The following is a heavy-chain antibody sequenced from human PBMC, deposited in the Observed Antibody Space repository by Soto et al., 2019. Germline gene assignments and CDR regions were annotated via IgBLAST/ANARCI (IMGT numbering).Heavy chain of an antibody. Sequence: EVQLVESGGGLVKPGGSLRLSCAASGFTFSSYSMNWVRQAPGKGLEWVSSISSSSSYIYYADSVKGRFTISRDNVKNSLYLQMNGLRAEDTAVYYCARDPPNELRFLEWLPYFDYWGQGTLVTVSS. CDR1: GFTFSSYS. J-gene: IGHJ4*02. CDR2: ISSSSSYI. V-gene: IGHV3-21*01. D-gene: IGHD3-3*01. CDR3: ARDPPNELRFLEWLPYFDY.